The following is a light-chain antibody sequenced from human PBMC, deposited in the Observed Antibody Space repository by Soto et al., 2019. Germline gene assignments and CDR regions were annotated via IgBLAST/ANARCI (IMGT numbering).Light chain of an antibody. CDR1: SGHSSYA. Sequence: QLVLTQSPSASASLGASVKLTCTLSSGHSSYAIAWHQQQPEKGPRYLMKLNSDGSHSKGDGIPDRFSGSSSGAERYLTISSLQSEDEADYYCQTWGTPWVFGGGTKLTVI. CDR2: LNSDGSH. CDR3: QTWGTPWV. J-gene: IGLJ3*02. V-gene: IGLV4-69*01.